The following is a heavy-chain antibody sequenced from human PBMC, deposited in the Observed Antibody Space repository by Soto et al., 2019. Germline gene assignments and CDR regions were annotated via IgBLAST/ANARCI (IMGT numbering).Heavy chain of an antibody. CDR1: DFICPTYA. D-gene: IGHD2-15*01. CDR3: AKEVFGVVAGSGLDT. V-gene: IGHV3-23*01. Sequence: GSLSLSCAASDFICPTYAMTWVLESAGKWLDCVSSISGSTDDTFYADSVKGRFTISRDNSKNTLFLQMNSLRAEDTAVYYCAKEVFGVVAGSGLDTWGQGTLVTVSS. CDR2: ISGSTDDT. J-gene: IGHJ5*02.